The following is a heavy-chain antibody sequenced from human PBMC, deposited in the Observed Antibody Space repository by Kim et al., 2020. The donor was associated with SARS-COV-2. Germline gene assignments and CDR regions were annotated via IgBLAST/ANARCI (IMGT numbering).Heavy chain of an antibody. V-gene: IGHV3-23*01. CDR2: SGGST. CDR3: ATSAFDI. J-gene: IGHJ3*02. Sequence: SGGSTYYADSVKGRFTISRDNSKNTLYLQMNSLRAEDTAVYYCATSAFDIWGQGTMVTVSS.